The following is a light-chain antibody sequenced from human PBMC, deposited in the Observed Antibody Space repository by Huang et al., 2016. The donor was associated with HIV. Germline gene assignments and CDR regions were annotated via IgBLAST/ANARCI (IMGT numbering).Light chain of an antibody. J-gene: IGKJ1*01. CDR1: KSVLYNSNNQNY. CDR3: QQSYNTPRT. Sequence: IVMTQSPDSLAVSLGERATINCKSSKSVLYNSNNQNYVAWYQQTPGQPPNLLIYWASTRESGVSDRFSGNGSGTDFTLTISSLQAEDVAVYYCQQSYNTPRTFGQGTKVEIK. V-gene: IGKV4-1*01. CDR2: WAS.